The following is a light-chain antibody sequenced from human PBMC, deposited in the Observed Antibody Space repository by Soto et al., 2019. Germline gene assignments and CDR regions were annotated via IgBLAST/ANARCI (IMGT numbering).Light chain of an antibody. CDR2: GAS. V-gene: IGKV3-20*01. CDR1: QSVNNNY. J-gene: IGKJ2*01. Sequence: EIVLTQSPGTLSLSPGERATLSCRASQSVNNNYLAWFQEKPGQAPRLLIYGASSRATGIPDRFSGSGSGTDFTLTISRLEPEDFAVYYCQQYGSSHHTCGQGTKLEIK. CDR3: QQYGSSHHT.